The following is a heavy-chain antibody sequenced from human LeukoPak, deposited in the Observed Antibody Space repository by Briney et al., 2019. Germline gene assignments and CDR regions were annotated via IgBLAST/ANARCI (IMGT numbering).Heavy chain of an antibody. CDR1: GYTFTSYG. CDR3: ARPQSLRQLEDAFDI. V-gene: IGHV1-18*01. CDR2: ISAYNGNT. Sequence: GASVKVSCKASGYTFTSYGISWVRQAPGQGLEWMGWISAYNGNTNYAQKLQGRVTMTTDTSTSTAYMELRSLRSDDTAVYYCARPQSLRQLEDAFDIWGQGTMVTVSS. D-gene: IGHD6-13*01. J-gene: IGHJ3*02.